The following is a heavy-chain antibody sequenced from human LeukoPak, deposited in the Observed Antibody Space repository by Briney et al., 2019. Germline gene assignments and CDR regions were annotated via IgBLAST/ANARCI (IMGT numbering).Heavy chain of an antibody. V-gene: IGHV4-39*01. Sequence: SETLSLTCTVSGGSISGSSYYWGWIRQPPGKGLEWIGSIYYSGSTYYNPSLKSRVTISVDTSKNQFSLKLSSVTAADTAVYYCARHLGGSQYYFDYWGQGTLVTVSS. CDR3: ARHLGGSQYYFDY. D-gene: IGHD1-26*01. CDR2: IYYSGST. J-gene: IGHJ4*02. CDR1: GGSISGSSYY.